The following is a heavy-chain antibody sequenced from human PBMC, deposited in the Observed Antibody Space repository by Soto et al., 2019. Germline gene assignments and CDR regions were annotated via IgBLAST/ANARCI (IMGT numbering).Heavy chain of an antibody. V-gene: IGHV3-48*02. J-gene: IGHJ4*02. CDR3: ARDSIYLAVGGTGGRFDY. CDR2: ISSSSGTI. Sequence: EVQLVESGGGLVQPGGSLRLSCAASGFTFSSCSMNWVRQAPGKGLEWVSYISSSSGTIYYADSVKGRFTISRDNAKDALYLQINSLREEDTAVYYGARDSIYLAVGGTGGRFDYWGQGTLVTVSS. D-gene: IGHD6-19*01. CDR1: GFTFSSCS.